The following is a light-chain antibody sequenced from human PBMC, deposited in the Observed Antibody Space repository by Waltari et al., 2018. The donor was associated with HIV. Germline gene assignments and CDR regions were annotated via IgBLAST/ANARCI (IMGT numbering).Light chain of an antibody. CDR2: QDS. CDR1: KLGDKY. J-gene: IGLJ1*01. Sequence: SYELTQPPSVSVSPGQTASITCSGDKLGDKYACWYPQKPGQSPVLVIYQDSKRPSRIPERVAGANSGNTATLTISGNQARDGADYYCQAWDSSTVVFGTGTKVTVL. V-gene: IGLV3-1*01. CDR3: QAWDSSTVV.